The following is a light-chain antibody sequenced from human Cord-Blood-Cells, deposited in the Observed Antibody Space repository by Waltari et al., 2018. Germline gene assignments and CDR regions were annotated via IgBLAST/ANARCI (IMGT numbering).Light chain of an antibody. J-gene: IGLJ1*01. CDR3: SSYTSSSTL. CDR1: TSDVGGYNY. V-gene: IGLV2-14*01. Sequence: QSALTQPASVSGSPGQSITTPCTGTTSDVGGYNYVSWYQQHPGKAPKLMIYEVSNRPSGVSNRFSGSKSGNTASLTISGLQAEDEADYYCSSYTSSSTLFGTGTKVTVL. CDR2: EVS.